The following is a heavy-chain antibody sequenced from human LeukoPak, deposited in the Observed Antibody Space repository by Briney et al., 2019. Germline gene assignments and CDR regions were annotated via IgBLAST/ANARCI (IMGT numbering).Heavy chain of an antibody. CDR2: INPNSGGT. J-gene: IGHJ4*02. Sequence: GASVKVSCKASGYTFTGYYINWVRQAPGQGLEWMGWINPNSGGTNYAQKFQGRVTVTSDTSISTAYMELSSLRSDDTAVYYCARKSAARSTSEFDCWGQGTLVTVSS. D-gene: IGHD2-2*01. CDR3: ARKSAARSTSEFDC. V-gene: IGHV1-2*02. CDR1: GYTFTGYY.